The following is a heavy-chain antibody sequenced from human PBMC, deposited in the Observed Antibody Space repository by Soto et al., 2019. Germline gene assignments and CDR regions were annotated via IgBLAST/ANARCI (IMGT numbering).Heavy chain of an antibody. CDR3: ARDRWTRHTNYYYMDV. CDR1: GFTFSSYG. V-gene: IGHV3-33*01. Sequence: GGSLRLSCAASGFTFSSYGMHWVRQAPGKGLEWVAVIWYDGSNKYYADSVKGRFTISRDNSKNTLYLQMNSLRAEDTAVYYCARDRWTRHTNYYYMDVWGKGTTVTVSS. J-gene: IGHJ6*03. D-gene: IGHD1-1*01. CDR2: IWYDGSNK.